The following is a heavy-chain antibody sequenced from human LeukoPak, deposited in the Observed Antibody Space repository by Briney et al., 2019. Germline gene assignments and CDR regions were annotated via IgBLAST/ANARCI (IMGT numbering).Heavy chain of an antibody. V-gene: IGHV3-23*01. D-gene: IGHD2-2*02. Sequence: GRSLRLSCAASGFTFSTYGMSWVRQAPGKGLESFSVITGSGGHTVYADSVKGRFTISRDNSNNKLYLQMNSLRAEDTAIYYCATIPLKGSEYFPHWGQGTLVTVSS. CDR3: ATIPLKGSEYFPH. CDR2: ITGSGGHT. J-gene: IGHJ1*01. CDR1: GFTFSTYG.